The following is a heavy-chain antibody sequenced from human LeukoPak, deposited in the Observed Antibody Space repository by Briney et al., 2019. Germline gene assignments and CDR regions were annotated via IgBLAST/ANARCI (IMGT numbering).Heavy chain of an antibody. CDR1: GFTLDDYG. J-gene: IGHJ5*02. V-gene: IGHV3-20*04. Sequence: RPRGSLRVSCVDPGFTLDDYGMRWGRQAPGEGLGWGSGIDWKGGSTGNAVSMNGRFTTSKENAKNSRYLQKNSLRAEDTALYYCARIPPYNWNDEIDPWGQGTLVTVSS. D-gene: IGHD1-20*01. CDR3: ARIPPYNWNDEIDP. CDR2: IDWKGGST.